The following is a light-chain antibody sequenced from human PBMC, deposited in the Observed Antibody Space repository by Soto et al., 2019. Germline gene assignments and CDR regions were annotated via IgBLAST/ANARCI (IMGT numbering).Light chain of an antibody. CDR3: QQYNRYWT. Sequence: DIQMTQSPSTLSASVGDRVTITCRASQSISSWLAWYQQKPGKAPKLLIYKASTLKSGVPSRFSGSGSGTEVTITISSLQPDDFAPCYCQQYNRYWTFGQGTKVEIK. V-gene: IGKV1-5*03. CDR2: KAS. CDR1: QSISSW. J-gene: IGKJ1*01.